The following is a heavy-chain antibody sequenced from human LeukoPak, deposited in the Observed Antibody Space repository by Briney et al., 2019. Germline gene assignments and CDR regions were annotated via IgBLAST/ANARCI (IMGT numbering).Heavy chain of an antibody. Sequence: ASVKVSCKASGYTFTSYYMHWVRQAPGQGPEWMGIINPSGGSTSYAQKFQGRVTMTRDMSTSTVYMELSSLRSEDTAVYYCATVPSDYGSGSKNNGWYFDLWGRGTLVTVSS. V-gene: IGHV1-46*01. J-gene: IGHJ2*01. D-gene: IGHD3-10*01. CDR1: GYTFTSYY. CDR2: INPSGGST. CDR3: ATVPSDYGSGSKNNGWYFDL.